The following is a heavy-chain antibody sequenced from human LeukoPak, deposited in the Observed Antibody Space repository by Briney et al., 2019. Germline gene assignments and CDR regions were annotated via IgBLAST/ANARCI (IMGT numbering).Heavy chain of an antibody. D-gene: IGHD2-2*01. V-gene: IGHV4-39*01. Sequence: SETPSLTCTVSGGSISSSSYYWGWIRQPPGKGLEWIGSIYYSGSTYYNPSLKSRVTISVDTSKNQFSLKLSSVTAAGTAVYYCASAPDLLCSSTSCQPFDYWGQGTLVTVSS. J-gene: IGHJ4*02. CDR3: ASAPDLLCSSTSCQPFDY. CDR2: IYYSGST. CDR1: GGSISSSSYY.